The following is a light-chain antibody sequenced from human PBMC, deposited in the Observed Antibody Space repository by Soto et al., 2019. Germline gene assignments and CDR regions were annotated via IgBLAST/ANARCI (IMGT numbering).Light chain of an antibody. V-gene: IGLV2-14*03. Sequence: QSVLTQPASVSGSPGQSITISCTGTSSDVGGFNSVSWYQLRPGTAPKLILYDVVDRPSGVSYRFSGSKSGNTASLTISGLQAAHEADYFCSSYTSTMSNVFGSGTKVTVL. CDR3: SSYTSTMSNV. CDR1: SSDVGGFNS. J-gene: IGLJ1*01. CDR2: DVV.